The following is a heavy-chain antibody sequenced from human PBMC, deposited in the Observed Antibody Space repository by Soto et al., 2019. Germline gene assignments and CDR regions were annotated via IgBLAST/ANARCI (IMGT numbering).Heavy chain of an antibody. Sequence: QVQLVQSGAEVKKPGSSVKVSCKASGGTLRSYTISWVRQAPGQGLEWMGRIIPILAIANYAQKFQGRVTITADKSTSTAYMELSSLRSEDTAVYYCARATVTGENWFDPWGQGTLVTVSS. CDR1: GGTLRSYT. J-gene: IGHJ5*02. CDR2: IIPILAIA. V-gene: IGHV1-69*02. D-gene: IGHD4-17*01. CDR3: ARATVTGENWFDP.